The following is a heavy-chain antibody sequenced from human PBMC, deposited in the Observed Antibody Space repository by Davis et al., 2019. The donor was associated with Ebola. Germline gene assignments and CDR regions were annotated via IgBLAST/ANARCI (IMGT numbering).Heavy chain of an antibody. J-gene: IGHJ6*04. Sequence: PGGSLRLSCAASGFTFSSYWIHWVRQAPGKGLVWVSRVNIDGSGTNYADSVKGRFTISRDNAKNSLYLQMNSLRAEDTAVYYCARWGRGYSYGTDYYYYGMDVWGKGTTVSVSS. CDR1: GFTFSSYW. V-gene: IGHV3-74*01. CDR3: ARWGRGYSYGTDYYYYGMDV. CDR2: VNIDGSGT. D-gene: IGHD5-18*01.